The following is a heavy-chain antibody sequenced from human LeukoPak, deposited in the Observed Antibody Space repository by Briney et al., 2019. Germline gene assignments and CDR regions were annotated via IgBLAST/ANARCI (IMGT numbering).Heavy chain of an antibody. V-gene: IGHV3-74*01. CDR2: INSDGSIT. Sequence: TGGSLRLSCADPGSIFSSNWMCWVRQAPGKGLVWVSHINSDGSITRYADSVKGRFTISRDNAKNTLYLQMNSLRTEDTAVYYCARYPYSFALDVWGKGTTVTVSS. J-gene: IGHJ6*03. D-gene: IGHD2/OR15-2a*01. CDR1: GSIFSSNW. CDR3: ARYPYSFALDV.